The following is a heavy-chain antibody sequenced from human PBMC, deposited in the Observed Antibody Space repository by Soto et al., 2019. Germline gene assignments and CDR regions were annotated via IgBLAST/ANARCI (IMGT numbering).Heavy chain of an antibody. V-gene: IGHV4-59*08. CDR1: GGSISSYY. Sequence: QVQLQESGPGLVKPSETLSLTCTVSGGSISSYYWSWIRQPPGKGLEWIGYIYYSGSTNYNPSLKSRVTISVDTSKNQLSLKLSSVTAADTAVYYGARRYGYYFDYWGQGTLVTVSS. CDR2: IYYSGST. J-gene: IGHJ4*02. D-gene: IGHD4-17*01. CDR3: ARRYGYYFDY.